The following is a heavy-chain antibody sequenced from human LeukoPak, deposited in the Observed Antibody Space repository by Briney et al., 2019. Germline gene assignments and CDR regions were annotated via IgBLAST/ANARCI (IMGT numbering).Heavy chain of an antibody. Sequence: SETLSLTCTVSGGSITNYCWSWIRQSAGKGLEWIGRIYSTGITNYNPSLQSRLTMSVDTSKNQFSLKLTSVTAADTAVYYCARGHRYCINTSCYLPDYWGQGTLVTVSS. CDR1: GGSITNYC. D-gene: IGHD2-2*01. CDR2: IYSTGIT. J-gene: IGHJ4*02. CDR3: ARGHRYCINTSCYLPDY. V-gene: IGHV4-4*07.